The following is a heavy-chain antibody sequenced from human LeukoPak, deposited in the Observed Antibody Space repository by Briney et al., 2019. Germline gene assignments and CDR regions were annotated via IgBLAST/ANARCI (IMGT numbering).Heavy chain of an antibody. J-gene: IGHJ3*02. CDR1: GGSITVYY. CDR2: ISYSGST. CDR3: ARDYYDSSGPEGSDAFDI. V-gene: IGHV4-59*12. Sequence: SETLSLTCSVSGGSITVYYWNWIRQSPGKGLEWIGSISYSGSTNYNPSLKSRVTISVDTSKNQFSLKLSSVTAADTAVYYCARDYYDSSGPEGSDAFDIWGQGTMVTVSS. D-gene: IGHD3-22*01.